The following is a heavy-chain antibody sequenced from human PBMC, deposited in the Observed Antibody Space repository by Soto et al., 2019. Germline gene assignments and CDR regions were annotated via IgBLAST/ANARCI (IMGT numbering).Heavy chain of an antibody. CDR3: ARDGFHPGLGYYSHGMDV. CDR2: IYYSGST. V-gene: IGHV4-31*01. J-gene: IGHJ6*02. Sequence: QVQLQESGPGLVKPSPTLSLTCTVSGGSISSGGYYWSWIRQHPGKGLEWIGYIYYSGSTYYNPCLKSQVTIRVDTANNQFSLKLRSGTAADTAVYYCARDGFHPGLGYYSHGMDVWGQGTTVTVSS. D-gene: IGHD7-27*01. CDR1: GGSISSGGYY.